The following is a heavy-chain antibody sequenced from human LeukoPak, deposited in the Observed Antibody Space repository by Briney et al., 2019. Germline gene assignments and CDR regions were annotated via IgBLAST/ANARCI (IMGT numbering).Heavy chain of an antibody. J-gene: IGHJ4*02. CDR2: IKQDGSEK. V-gene: IGHV3-7*01. CDR3: ARAGIMITFGGVTEYYLDY. Sequence: GGSLRLSCAASGFTFSSYWMSWVRQAPGKGLEWVANIKQDGSEKYYVDSVKGRFTISRDNAKNSLYLQMNSLRAEDTAVYYCARAGIMITFGGVTEYYLDYWGQGTLVTVSS. CDR1: GFTFSSYW. D-gene: IGHD3-16*01.